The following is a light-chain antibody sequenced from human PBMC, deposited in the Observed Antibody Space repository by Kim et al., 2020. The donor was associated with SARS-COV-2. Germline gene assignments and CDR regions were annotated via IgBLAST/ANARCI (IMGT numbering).Light chain of an antibody. CDR2: SVT. V-gene: IGLV2-14*03. J-gene: IGLJ1*01. CDR3: SSYSSSVFYYV. CDR1: SNDIGTYSY. Sequence: SITISCTGTSNDIGTYSYVSWYQQHPAKAPKLIIYSVTKRPSGVSDRFSGSKSGNTASLTISGLQADDEANYYCSSYSSSVFYYVFGTGTKVTVL.